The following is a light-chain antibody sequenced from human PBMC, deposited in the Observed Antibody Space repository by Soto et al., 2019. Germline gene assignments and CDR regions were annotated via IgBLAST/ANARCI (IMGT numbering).Light chain of an antibody. CDR3: LQDYKYPWT. V-gene: IGKV1-6*01. Sequence: AIQMTQSPSSLSASVGDRVTITCRASQGIRDELGWYQQKPGKAPKLLIYAASSLHSGVPSRFSGSGSGTDFTLTISSLHPEAVATYYCLQDYKYPWTFGQGTKVEIK. CDR1: QGIRDE. J-gene: IGKJ1*01. CDR2: AAS.